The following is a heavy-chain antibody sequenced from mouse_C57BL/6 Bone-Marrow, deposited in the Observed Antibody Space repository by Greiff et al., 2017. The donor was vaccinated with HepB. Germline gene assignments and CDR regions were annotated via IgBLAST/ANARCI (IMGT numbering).Heavy chain of an antibody. D-gene: IGHD2-4*01. J-gene: IGHJ4*01. CDR3: ARGITTGGGNYAMDY. CDR2: ISDGGSYT. CDR1: GFTFSSYA. V-gene: IGHV5-4*03. Sequence: EVKVEESGGGLVKPGGSLKLSCAASGFTFSSYAMSWVRQTPEKRLEWVATISDGGSYTYYPDNVKGRFTISRDNAKNNLYLQMSHLKSEDTAMYYCARGITTGGGNYAMDYWGQGTSVTVSS.